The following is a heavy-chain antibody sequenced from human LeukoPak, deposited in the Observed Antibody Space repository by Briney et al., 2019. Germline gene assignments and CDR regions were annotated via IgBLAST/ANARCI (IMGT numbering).Heavy chain of an antibody. D-gene: IGHD3-10*01. CDR1: GFPFSTYD. CDR2: ISSDGYRT. J-gene: IGHJ4*02. CDR3: AKGLGTGSVLARPLHY. V-gene: IGHV3-30*18. Sequence: PGRSLRLSCAASGFPFSTYDMHWVRQAPDKGLQWVAVISSDGYRTDYPDSVRGRFTTSRDNFKNTVDLQMISVTAEDTAMYFCAKGLGTGSVLARPLHYWGQGTLVTVSS.